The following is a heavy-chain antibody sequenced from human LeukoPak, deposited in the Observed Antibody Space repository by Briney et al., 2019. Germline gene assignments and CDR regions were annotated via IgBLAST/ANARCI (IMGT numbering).Heavy chain of an antibody. CDR1: GFTFCTYW. J-gene: IGHJ4*02. D-gene: IGHD6-19*01. V-gene: IGHV3-74*01. CDR3: TRATAVAFDY. Sequence: GGSLRLSCAASGFTFCTYWMHWVRQAPGKGLVWVSRINPDGTSTSNADSVKGRFTISRDNAKNTVFLQVNSLRAEDTAVYYCTRATAVAFDYWGQGTLVTV. CDR2: INPDGTST.